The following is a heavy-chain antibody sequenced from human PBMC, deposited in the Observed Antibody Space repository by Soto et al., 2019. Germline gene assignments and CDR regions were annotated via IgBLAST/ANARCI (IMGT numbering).Heavy chain of an antibody. V-gene: IGHV3-74*01. CDR2: INSDGSST. CDR1: GFTFSSYW. CDR3: SRNRSDYGGLDS. J-gene: IGHJ4*02. D-gene: IGHD4-17*01. Sequence: GGSLRLSCAASGFTFSSYWMHWVRQAPGKGLVWVSRINSDGSSTSYADSVKGRFTISRDNAKNTLYLQMNSLRAEDTAVYYCSRNRSDYGGLDSWGQRTLVPVSA.